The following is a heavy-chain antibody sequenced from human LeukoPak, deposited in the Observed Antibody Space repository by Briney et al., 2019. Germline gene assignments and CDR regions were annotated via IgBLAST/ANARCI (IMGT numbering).Heavy chain of an antibody. CDR2: ISGSGGST. D-gene: IGHD3-10*01. V-gene: IGHV3-23*01. CDR1: GFTFSGYA. CDR3: AKWRFGELLSGIFDY. J-gene: IGHJ4*02. Sequence: GGSLRLSCAASGFTFSGYAMSWVRQAPGKGLEWVSAISGSGGSTYYADSVKGRFTISRDNSKNTLYLQMNSLRAEDTAVYYCAKWRFGELLSGIFDYWGQGTLVTVSS.